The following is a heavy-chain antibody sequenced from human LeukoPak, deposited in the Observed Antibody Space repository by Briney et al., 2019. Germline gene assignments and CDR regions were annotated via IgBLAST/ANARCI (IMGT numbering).Heavy chain of an antibody. D-gene: IGHD4-17*01. CDR3: ARGTVTSFYYFDY. Sequence: SETLSLTCTVSGGSISSSSYYWGWIRQPPGKGLEWIGSIYHSGSTYYNPSLKSRVTISVDTSKNQFSLKLSSVTAADTAVYYCARGTVTSFYYFDYWGQGTLVTVSS. CDR1: GGSISSSSYY. V-gene: IGHV4-39*07. J-gene: IGHJ4*02. CDR2: IYHSGST.